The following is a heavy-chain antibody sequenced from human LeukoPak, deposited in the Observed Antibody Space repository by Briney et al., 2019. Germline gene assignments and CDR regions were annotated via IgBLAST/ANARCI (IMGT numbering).Heavy chain of an antibody. V-gene: IGHV1-2*04. CDR2: INPNSGGT. CDR1: GYTFTGYY. D-gene: IGHD6-19*01. CDR3: ARSPSSGWYYYFDY. J-gene: IGHJ4*02. Sequence: ASVKVSCKASGYTFTGYYMHWVRQAPGQGLEWMGWINPNSGGTNYAQKFQGWVTMTRDTSISTAYMEPSRLRSDDTAVYYCARSPSSGWYYYFDYWGQGTLVTVSS.